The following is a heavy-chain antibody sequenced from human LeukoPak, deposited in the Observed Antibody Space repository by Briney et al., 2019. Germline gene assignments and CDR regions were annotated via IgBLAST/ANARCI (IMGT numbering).Heavy chain of an antibody. V-gene: IGHV4-39*01. Sequence: PSEALSLTCTVSGGSISSSSYYWGWIRQPPGKGLEWIGSIYYSGSTYYNPSLKSLVTISVDTSKNQFSLKLSSVTAADTAVYYCARHRWFGELLSYNWFDPWGQGTLVTVSS. CDR2: IYYSGST. D-gene: IGHD3-10*01. CDR3: ARHRWFGELLSYNWFDP. J-gene: IGHJ5*02. CDR1: GGSISSSSYY.